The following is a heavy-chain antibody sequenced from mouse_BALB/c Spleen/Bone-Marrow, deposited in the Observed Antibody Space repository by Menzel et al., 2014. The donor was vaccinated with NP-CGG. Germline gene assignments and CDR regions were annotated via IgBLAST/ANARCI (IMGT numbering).Heavy chain of an antibody. J-gene: IGHJ1*01. CDR1: GFSLTSYG. Sequence: VQLVESGPGLVAPSQSLSITCTVSGFSLTSYGVHWVRQPPGKGLEWLGVIWAGGSTNYNSALMSRLSISKDNSKSQVFLKMNSLRTDDTAMYYCARDSGYDWYFDVWGAGTTVTVSS. V-gene: IGHV2-9*02. D-gene: IGHD2-2*01. CDR3: ARDSGYDWYFDV. CDR2: IWAGGST.